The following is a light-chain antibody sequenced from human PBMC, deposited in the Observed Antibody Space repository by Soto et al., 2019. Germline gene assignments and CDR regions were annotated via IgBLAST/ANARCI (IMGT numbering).Light chain of an antibody. CDR1: KSVSSN. J-gene: IGKJ1*01. CDR2: GAS. Sequence: EIVMTQSPATLSVSPGERATLSCRASKSVSSNLAWYQQKPGQAPRLLIYGASTRATGIPARFSGSGSWTEFTLTISSLQSEDFAVYYCHQYNNWPQWTFGQGTKVEIK. CDR3: HQYNNWPQWT. V-gene: IGKV3-15*01.